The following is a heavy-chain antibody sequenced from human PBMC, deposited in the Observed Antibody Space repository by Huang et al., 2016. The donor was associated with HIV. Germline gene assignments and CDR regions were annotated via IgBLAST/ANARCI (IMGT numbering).Heavy chain of an antibody. V-gene: IGHV1-69*13. J-gene: IGHJ4*02. CDR3: ARARGYYDSSVSYYFDY. Sequence: QVQLVQSGAEVKKPGSSVKVSCKASGGTFSSYAISWVRQAPGQGLEWMGGIIPIFGTANYAQKFQGRVTSTADESTSTAYMELSSLRYEDTAVYYCARARGYYDSSVSYYFDYWGQGTLVTVSS. CDR1: GGTFSSYA. D-gene: IGHD3-22*01. CDR2: IIPIFGTA.